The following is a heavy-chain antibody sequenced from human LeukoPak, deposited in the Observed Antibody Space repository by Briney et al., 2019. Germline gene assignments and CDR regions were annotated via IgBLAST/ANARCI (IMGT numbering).Heavy chain of an antibody. Sequence: ASVKVSCKASGYTFTGYYMHWVRQAPGQGLEWMGWINPNSGGTNYAQKFQGWVTMTRDTSISTAYMELSRLRSDDTAVYYCARDDRSLSKQWLVRPPNWFDPWGQGTLVTVSS. CDR2: INPNSGGT. D-gene: IGHD6-19*01. V-gene: IGHV1-2*04. J-gene: IGHJ5*02. CDR3: ARDDRSLSKQWLVRPPNWFDP. CDR1: GYTFTGYY.